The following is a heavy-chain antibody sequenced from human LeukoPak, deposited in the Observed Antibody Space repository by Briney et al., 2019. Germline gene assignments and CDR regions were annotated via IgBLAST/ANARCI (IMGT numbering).Heavy chain of an antibody. CDR3: ARGPPYPKRGGNWFDP. CDR1: GYTFTAYY. Sequence: ASVKVSCKASGYTFTAYYMHWVRQAPGQGLEWMGWINPNSGGTKYAQKFKGRVTITRNTSISTAYMELSSLRSEDTAVYYCARGPPYPKRGGNWFDPWGQGTLVTVSS. CDR2: INPNSGGT. D-gene: IGHD1-26*01. V-gene: IGHV1-2*02. J-gene: IGHJ5*02.